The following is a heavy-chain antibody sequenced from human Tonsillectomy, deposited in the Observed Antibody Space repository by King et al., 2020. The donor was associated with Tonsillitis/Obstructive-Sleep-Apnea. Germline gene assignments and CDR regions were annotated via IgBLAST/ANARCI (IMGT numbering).Heavy chain of an antibody. V-gene: IGHV3-7*01. CDR1: GFTFRNYW. CDR2: IKQDGGER. D-gene: IGHD3-10*01. CDR3: ARVGDGCFDY. Sequence: VQLVESGGGLVQPGGSLRLSCAASGFTFRNYWMSWVRQAPGKGLEGVANIKQDGGERYYVDSVKGRFTISRDNAKNSLYLEMNSLRVEDTAVYYCARVGDGCFDYWGQGTLVTVSS. J-gene: IGHJ4*02.